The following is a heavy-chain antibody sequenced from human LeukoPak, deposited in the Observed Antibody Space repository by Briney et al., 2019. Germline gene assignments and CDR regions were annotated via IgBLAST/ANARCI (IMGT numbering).Heavy chain of an antibody. CDR3: AARKYYYDSSGFFDY. J-gene: IGHJ4*02. V-gene: IGHV1-58*02. CDR1: GFTFTSSA. CDR2: IAVGSGNT. D-gene: IGHD3-22*01. Sequence: SVKVSCKASGFTFTSSAMQWVRQARGQRLEWIGWIAVGSGNTNYAQKFQERVTITRDMSTSTAYMELSSLRSEDTAVYYCAARKYYYDSSGFFDYWGQGTLVTVSS.